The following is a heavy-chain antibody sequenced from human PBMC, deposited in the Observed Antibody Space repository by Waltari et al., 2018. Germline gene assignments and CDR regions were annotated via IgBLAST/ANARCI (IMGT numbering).Heavy chain of an antibody. D-gene: IGHD4-17*01. V-gene: IGHV3-21*04. CDR3: AKGPIPTEFDY. Sequence: EVQLVESGGGLVQPGGSLRLSCAASGFTFSSYWMSWVRQAPGKGLEWVSSISSSSSYIYYADSVKGRFTISRDNAKNTLYLQMNSLRAEDTAVYYCAKGPIPTEFDYWGQGTLVTVSS. CDR1: GFTFSSYW. CDR2: ISSSSSYI. J-gene: IGHJ4*02.